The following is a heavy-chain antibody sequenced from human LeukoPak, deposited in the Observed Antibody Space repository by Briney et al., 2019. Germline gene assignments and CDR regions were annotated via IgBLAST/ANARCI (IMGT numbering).Heavy chain of an antibody. J-gene: IGHJ3*02. CDR3: ASISGSYPDAFDI. CDR1: EFTFSSYA. CDR2: ISGSGGST. D-gene: IGHD1-26*01. Sequence: GGSLRLSCALSEFTFSSYAMSWVRQAPGKGLEWVSAISGSGGSTYYADSVKGRFTISRDNSKNTLYLQMNSLRAEDTAVYYCASISGSYPDAFDIWGQGTMVTVSS. V-gene: IGHV3-23*01.